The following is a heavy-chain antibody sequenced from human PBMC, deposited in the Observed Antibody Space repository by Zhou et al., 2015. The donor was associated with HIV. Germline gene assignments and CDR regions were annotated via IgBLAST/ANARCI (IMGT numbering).Heavy chain of an antibody. V-gene: IGHV1-69*01. CDR2: IIPIFGTA. CDR1: GGTFSSYA. CDR3: ARRSDYYGSGSYFWYFDY. D-gene: IGHD3-10*01. J-gene: IGHJ4*02. Sequence: QVQLVQSGAEVKKPGSSVKVSCKASGGTFSSYAISWVRQAPGQGLEWMGGIIPIFGTANYAQKFQGRVTITADESTSTAYMELSSLRSEDTAVYYCARRSDYYGSGSYFWYFDYWGQGTLVTVSS.